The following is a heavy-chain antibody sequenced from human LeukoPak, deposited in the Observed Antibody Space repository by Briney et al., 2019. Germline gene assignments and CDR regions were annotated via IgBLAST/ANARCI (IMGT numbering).Heavy chain of an antibody. CDR1: GYTFTSYD. D-gene: IGHD2-15*01. CDR3: ARGRFIRQGSFDP. V-gene: IGHV1-8*01. J-gene: IGHJ5*02. Sequence: ASVKVSCKASGYTFTSYDINWVRQAPGQGLEWMGWMNPNSGNTGYAQKFQGRVTMTRNTSISTAYMELSSLRSEDTAVYYCARGRFIRQGSFDPWGQGTLVTVSS. CDR2: MNPNSGNT.